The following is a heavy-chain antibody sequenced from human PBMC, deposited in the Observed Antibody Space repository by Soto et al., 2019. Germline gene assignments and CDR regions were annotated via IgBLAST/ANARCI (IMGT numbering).Heavy chain of an antibody. D-gene: IGHD2-15*01. CDR2: IIPIFGTA. CDR3: ARSQGGSSSLDIYYYYYYGMDV. Sequence: QVQLVQSGAEVKKPGSSVKVSCKAPGGTFSSYAISWVRQAPGRGLEWMGGIIPIFGTAKYAQKFQGRVKITADESTSTGYMELSSLRSEDTAVYYCARSQGGSSSLDIYYYYYYGMDVWGQGTTVTVSS. J-gene: IGHJ6*02. V-gene: IGHV1-69*01. CDR1: GGTFSSYA.